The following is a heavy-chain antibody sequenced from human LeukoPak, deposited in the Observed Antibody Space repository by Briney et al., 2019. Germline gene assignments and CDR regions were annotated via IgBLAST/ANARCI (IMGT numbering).Heavy chain of an antibody. J-gene: IGHJ5*02. CDR1: GFTFSTYY. Sequence: GGSLRLSCAASGFTFSTYYMTWVRQAPGKGLEWVANINQDGRVKDYGDSVKGGFTVSRDNTQNSLFLQMDSLRVDDPAVYYCASATVQLGSRYYNVFDPRGQGTLVTVSS. CDR3: ASATVQLGSRYYNVFDP. V-gene: IGHV3-7*03. D-gene: IGHD3-3*01. CDR2: INQDGRVK.